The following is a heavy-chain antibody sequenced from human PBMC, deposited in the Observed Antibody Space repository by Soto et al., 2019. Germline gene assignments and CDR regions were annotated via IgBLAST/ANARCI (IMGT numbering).Heavy chain of an antibody. CDR2: ISSSGST. Sequence: SETLSLTCTVPGDSIGGVGYWSWIRQFPGRGLEWIGCISSSGSTYYNPALNNRISLSLDTSQNQFSLKLLSVTAADTAIYYCARSGVTGIVIPSHWFDPWGQGTLVTVSS. CDR3: ARSGVTGIVIPSHWFDP. V-gene: IGHV4-31*03. CDR1: GDSIGGVGY. J-gene: IGHJ5*02. D-gene: IGHD2-21*02.